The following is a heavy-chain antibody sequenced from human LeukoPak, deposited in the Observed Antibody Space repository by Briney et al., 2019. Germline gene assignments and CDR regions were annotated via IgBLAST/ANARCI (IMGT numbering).Heavy chain of an antibody. CDR1: GFTVSSNY. J-gene: IGHJ4*02. CDR2: IKQDGSEK. Sequence: GGSLRLSCAASGFTVSSNYMSWVRQAPGKGLEWVANIKQDGSEKYYVDSVKGRFTISRDNAKNSLYLQMNSLRAEDTAVYYCARGGTDWGQGTLVTVSS. V-gene: IGHV3-7*01. CDR3: ARGGTD. D-gene: IGHD1-1*01.